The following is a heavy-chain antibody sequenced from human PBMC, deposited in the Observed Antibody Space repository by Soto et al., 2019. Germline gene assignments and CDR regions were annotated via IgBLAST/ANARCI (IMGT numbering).Heavy chain of an antibody. J-gene: IGHJ6*03. CDR1: GFTFDDYG. CDR2: INWNGGST. Sequence: GGSLRLSCAASGFTFDDYGMSWVRQAPGKGLEWVSGINWNGGSTGYADSVKGRFTISRDNAKNSLYLQMNSLRAEDTALYHCARVKYCSSTSCYQPGDLAYYYYYYMDVWGKGTTVTVSS. D-gene: IGHD2-2*01. V-gene: IGHV3-20*01. CDR3: ARVKYCSSTSCYQPGDLAYYYYYYMDV.